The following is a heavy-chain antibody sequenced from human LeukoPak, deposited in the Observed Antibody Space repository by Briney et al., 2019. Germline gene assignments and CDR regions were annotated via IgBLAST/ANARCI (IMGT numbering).Heavy chain of an antibody. CDR2: IYTSGST. CDR1: GGSISSGSYY. D-gene: IGHD6-13*01. CDR3: ARVSTAAGTVPYYFDY. V-gene: IGHV4-61*02. Sequence: SETLSLTCTVSGGSISSGSYYWSWIRQPPGKGLEWIGRIYTSGSTNYNPSLKSRVTISVDTSKNPFSLKLSSVTAADTAVYYCARVSTAAGTVPYYFDYWGQGTLVTVSS. J-gene: IGHJ4*02.